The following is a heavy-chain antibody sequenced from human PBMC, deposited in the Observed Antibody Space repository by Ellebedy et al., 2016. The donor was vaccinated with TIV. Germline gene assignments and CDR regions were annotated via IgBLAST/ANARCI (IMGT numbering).Heavy chain of an antibody. CDR1: GYTFGSFD. CDR3: ARARRTILWADN. CDR2: MNPNSANT. J-gene: IGHJ4*02. D-gene: IGHD2/OR15-2a*01. V-gene: IGHV1-8*01. Sequence: AASVKVSCKTSGYTFGSFDIIWVRQATGQGLEWMGWMNPNSANTSLAEKFRYRVTLTGDTSTDTAYMELNGLRSEDTAVYDCARARRTILWADNWGQGTLLTVSS.